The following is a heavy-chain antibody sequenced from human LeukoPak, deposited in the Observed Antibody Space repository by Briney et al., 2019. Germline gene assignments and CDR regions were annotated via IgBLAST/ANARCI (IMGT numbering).Heavy chain of an antibody. D-gene: IGHD3-9*01. V-gene: IGHV1-69*13. CDR1: GGTFSSYA. CDR2: IIPIFGTA. CDR3: ASNYDILTYYYYYGVDV. Sequence: GASVKVSCKASGGTFSSYAISWVRQAPGQGLEWMGGIIPIFGTANYAQKFQGRVTITADESTSTAYMELSSLRSEDTAVYYCASNYDILTYYYYYGVDVWGQGTTVTVSS. J-gene: IGHJ6*02.